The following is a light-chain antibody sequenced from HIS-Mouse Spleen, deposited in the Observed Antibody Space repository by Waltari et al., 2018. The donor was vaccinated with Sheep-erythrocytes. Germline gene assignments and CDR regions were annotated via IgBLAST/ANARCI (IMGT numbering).Light chain of an antibody. CDR2: DVS. Sequence: QSALTQPRSVSGSPGQSVTISCTGTSSDVGGYNYVSWYQQHPGKAPKLMIYDVSKRPSGVPGRFSGSKSGNTASLTISGLQAEDEADYYCCSYAGSYTFWVFSGGTKLTVL. J-gene: IGLJ3*02. CDR3: CSYAGSYTFWV. V-gene: IGLV2-11*01. CDR1: SSDVGGYNY.